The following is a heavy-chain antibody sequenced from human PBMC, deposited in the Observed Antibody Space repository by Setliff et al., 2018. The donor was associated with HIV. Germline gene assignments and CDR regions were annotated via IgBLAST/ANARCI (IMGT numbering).Heavy chain of an antibody. J-gene: IGHJ4*02. D-gene: IGHD2-15*01. Sequence: ASVQVSCKASGYTFRNQGLSWVRQAPGQGPEWMGWISVDSGDSYYGQKFQDRVIMTADTSTNTAYMELRSLRSDDSAIYYCARVLIGGRDIVVGAHDYWGQGTLVTVSS. CDR3: ARVLIGGRDIVVGAHDY. V-gene: IGHV1-18*01. CDR2: ISVDSGDS. CDR1: GYTFRNQG.